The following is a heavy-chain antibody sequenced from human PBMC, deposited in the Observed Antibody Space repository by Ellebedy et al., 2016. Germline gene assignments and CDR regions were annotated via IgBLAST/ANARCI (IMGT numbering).Heavy chain of an antibody. CDR3: ARESSSEVWFDP. CDR2: INPNSGGT. Sequence: ASVKVSCXASGYTFTSYYMHWVRQAPGQGLEWMGWINPNSGGTNYAQKFQGRVTMTRDTSISTAYMELSRLRSDDTAVYYCARESSSEVWFDPWGQGTLVTVSS. J-gene: IGHJ5*02. V-gene: IGHV1-2*02. CDR1: GYTFTSYY. D-gene: IGHD6-6*01.